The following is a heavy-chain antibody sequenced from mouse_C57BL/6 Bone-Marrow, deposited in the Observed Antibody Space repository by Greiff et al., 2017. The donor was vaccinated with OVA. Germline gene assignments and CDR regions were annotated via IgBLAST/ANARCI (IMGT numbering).Heavy chain of an antibody. CDR3: ARPYGSTLYYFDY. CDR2: IDPSDSYT. D-gene: IGHD1-1*01. CDR1: GYTFTSYW. V-gene: IGHV1-59*01. J-gene: IGHJ2*01. Sequence: QVQLQQSGAELVRPGTSVKLSCKASGYTFTSYWMHWVKQRPGQGLEWIGVIDPSDSYTNYNQKFKGKATLTVDTSSSTAYMQLSSLTSEDSAVYYCARPYGSTLYYFDYWGQGTTLTVSS.